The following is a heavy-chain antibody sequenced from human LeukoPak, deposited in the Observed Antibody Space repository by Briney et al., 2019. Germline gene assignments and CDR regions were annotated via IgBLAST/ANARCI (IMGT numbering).Heavy chain of an antibody. CDR3: ARDFRIMTKYVGVGVRYFNHHAMDV. Sequence: SETLSLTCTVSGGSISTFYWAWIRQPPGRGLEWIGFVFFNGTTDYNPSLKSRVTMSLDASNNQFSLRLNSVTAADTAVYYCARDFRIMTKYVGVGVRYFNHHAMDVWGQGTTVTVSS. D-gene: IGHD3-3*01. CDR2: VFFNGTT. V-gene: IGHV4-59*12. CDR1: GGSISTFY. J-gene: IGHJ6*02.